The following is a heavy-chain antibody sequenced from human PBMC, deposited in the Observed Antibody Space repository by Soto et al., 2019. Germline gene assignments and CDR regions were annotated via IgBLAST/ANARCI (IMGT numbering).Heavy chain of an antibody. Sequence: PGESLKISCKGSGYSFTSLWIGWVRQMPGKGPEWMGIIFPGDSETRYSPSFQGQVTISADKSISTAYLQWSSLKASDTAMYYCARHLAVAARYGMDVWGQGTTVTVSS. CDR2: IFPGDSET. CDR1: GYSFTSLW. D-gene: IGHD6-19*01. CDR3: ARHLAVAARYGMDV. J-gene: IGHJ6*02. V-gene: IGHV5-51*01.